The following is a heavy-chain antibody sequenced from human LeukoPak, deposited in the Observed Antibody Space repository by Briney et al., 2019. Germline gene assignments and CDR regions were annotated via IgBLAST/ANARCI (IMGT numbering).Heavy chain of an antibody. CDR2: IFPSDSYT. Sequence: GESLQISCKGSGYIFTSYWIGWVRQLPGKGLEWMGIIFPSDSYTKYSPSFQGQVTISVDKSISTAYLQWSSLKASDTAMYYCVRLYDFDSSGYYSGDYWGQGTLVTVSS. CDR1: GYIFTSYW. D-gene: IGHD3-22*01. CDR3: VRLYDFDSSGYYSGDY. V-gene: IGHV5-51*01. J-gene: IGHJ4*02.